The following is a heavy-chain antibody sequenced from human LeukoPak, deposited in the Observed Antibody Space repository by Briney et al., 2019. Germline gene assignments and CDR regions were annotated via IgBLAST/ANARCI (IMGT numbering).Heavy chain of an antibody. CDR2: FDPEDGET. CDR3: ATDLPGAAARLNYYYGMDV. CDR1: GYTPTELS. D-gene: IGHD6-6*01. Sequence: ASVKVSCKVSGYTPTELSMHWVRQAPGKGLEWMGGFDPEDGETIYAQKFQGRVTMTEDTSTDTAYMELSSLRSEDTAVYYCATDLPGAAARLNYYYGMDVWGQGTTVTVSS. V-gene: IGHV1-24*01. J-gene: IGHJ6*02.